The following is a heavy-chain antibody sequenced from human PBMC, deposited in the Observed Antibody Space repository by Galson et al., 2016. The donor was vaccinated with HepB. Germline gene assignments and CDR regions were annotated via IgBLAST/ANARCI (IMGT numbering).Heavy chain of an antibody. CDR2: INVGNGNT. CDR3: TRDANWGSQDYFDS. V-gene: IGHV1-3*01. D-gene: IGHD7-27*01. J-gene: IGHJ4*02. Sequence: SVKVSCKASGYTFTSYAMHWVRQAPGQRLEWMGWINVGNGNTKCSQKFQGRVTLTRDTFASTAYMGLSSLRSDDTAVYYCTRDANWGSQDYFDSWGQGTLVTVSS. CDR1: GYTFTSYA.